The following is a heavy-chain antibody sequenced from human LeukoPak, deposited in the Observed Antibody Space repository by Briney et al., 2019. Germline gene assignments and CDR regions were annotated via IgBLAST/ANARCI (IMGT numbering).Heavy chain of an antibody. D-gene: IGHD2/OR15-2a*01. Sequence: PGRSLRLSCAASGFTFSHYGVHWVRQAPGKGLEWVAVISYDGSNKYYADSVKGRFTVSRDNSKNTLFLQMNSLRPEDTAVYYCARGSIIGARGLGDYWGQGTLVTVSS. V-gene: IGHV3-30*03. J-gene: IGHJ4*02. CDR1: GFTFSHYG. CDR3: ARGSIIGARGLGDY. CDR2: ISYDGSNK.